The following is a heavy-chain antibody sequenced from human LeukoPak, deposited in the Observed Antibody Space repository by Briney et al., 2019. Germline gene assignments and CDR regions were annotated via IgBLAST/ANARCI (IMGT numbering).Heavy chain of an antibody. CDR1: GFTFSSYA. CDR2: ISYDGSNK. V-gene: IGHV3-30*04. D-gene: IGHD1-1*01. CDR3: ARDPLGTRPGFDY. J-gene: IGHJ4*02. Sequence: GGSLRLSCAASGFTFSSYAMHWVRQAPGKGLEWVAVISYDGSNKYYADSVKGRFTISRDNSKNTLYLQMNSLRAEDTAVYYCARDPLGTRPGFDYWGQGTLITVSS.